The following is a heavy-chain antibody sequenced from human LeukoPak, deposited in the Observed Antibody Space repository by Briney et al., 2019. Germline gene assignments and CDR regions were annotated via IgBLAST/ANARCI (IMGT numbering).Heavy chain of an antibody. CDR1: GYTFTSYD. CDR2: MNPNSGNT. Sequence: ASVKVSCKASGYTFTSYDINWVRQATGQGLEWMGWMNPNSGNTGYAQKFQGRVTMTRDTSISTAYMELSSLRSEDTAVYYCARSGDGDRNYYYYYYMDVWGKGTTVTVSS. J-gene: IGHJ6*03. CDR3: ARSGDGDRNYYYYYYMDV. V-gene: IGHV1-8*01. D-gene: IGHD4-17*01.